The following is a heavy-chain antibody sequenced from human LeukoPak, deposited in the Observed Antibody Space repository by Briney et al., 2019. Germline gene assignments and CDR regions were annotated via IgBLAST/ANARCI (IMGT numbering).Heavy chain of an antibody. V-gene: IGHV3-33*06. J-gene: IGHJ4*02. CDR1: GFTFSSYD. CDR3: VKDVGGSYAFDY. CDR2: IWYDGSDK. D-gene: IGHD1-26*01. Sequence: GRSLRLSCAASGFTFSSYDMHWVRQAPGKGLEWVAVIWYDGSDKYYAESVKGRFTISRDNSKNTLHLQMSTLRAEDTALYYCVKDVGGSYAFDYWGQGILVTVAS.